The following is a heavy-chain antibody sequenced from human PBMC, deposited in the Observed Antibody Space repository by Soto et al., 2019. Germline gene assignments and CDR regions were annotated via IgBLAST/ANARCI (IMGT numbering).Heavy chain of an antibody. D-gene: IGHD3-16*01. V-gene: IGHV1-18*01. J-gene: IGHJ4*02. CDR1: GYTFTSYA. Sequence: RASVKVSCKASGYTFTSYAMHWVRQAPGQGLEWMGWISAYNGNTNYAQKLQGRVTMTTDTSTSTAYMELRSLRSDDTAVYYCARDAPSTVGLFDYWGQGTLVTVSS. CDR3: ARDAPSTVGLFDY. CDR2: ISAYNGNT.